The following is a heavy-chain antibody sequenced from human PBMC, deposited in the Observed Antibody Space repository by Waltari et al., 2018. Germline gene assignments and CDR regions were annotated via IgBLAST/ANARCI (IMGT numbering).Heavy chain of an antibody. D-gene: IGHD5-12*01. V-gene: IGHV4-39*07. Sequence: QLQLQASGPGLVKPSATLPLTCTVHRSPIRNNHYYWGWVRQPPGKGLEWIGNFYKSGTTYYNPSLKSRVTISVDTSNNQFSLKLNSVTAADTAVYYCVRGYPDIVATISDYWGQGTLVIVSS. CDR2: FYKSGTT. J-gene: IGHJ4*02. CDR3: VRGYPDIVATISDY. CDR1: RSPIRNNHYY.